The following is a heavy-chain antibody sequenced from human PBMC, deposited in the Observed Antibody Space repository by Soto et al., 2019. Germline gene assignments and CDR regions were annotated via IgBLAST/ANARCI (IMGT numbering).Heavy chain of an antibody. J-gene: IGHJ6*03. D-gene: IGHD6-6*01. Sequence: RVSVKVSCKASGYTFSSYGISWVRQAPGQGLEWMGWISAYNGNTNYAQKLQGRVTMTTDTSTSTAYMELRSLRSDDTAVYYCARARAARPRNSYYYYYYMDVWGKGTTVTVSS. CDR3: ARARAARPRNSYYYYYYMDV. CDR1: GYTFSSYG. CDR2: ISAYNGNT. V-gene: IGHV1-18*01.